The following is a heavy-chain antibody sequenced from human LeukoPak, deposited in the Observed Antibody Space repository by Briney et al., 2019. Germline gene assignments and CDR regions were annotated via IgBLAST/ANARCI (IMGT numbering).Heavy chain of an antibody. CDR2: ISGSGGST. D-gene: IGHD3-3*01. CDR3: TRGSPGDFWSGYYMDV. Sequence: GGSLRLSCAASGFTFSSYAMSWVRQAPGKGLEWVSAISGSGGSTYYADSVKGRFTISRDNSKNTLYLQMNSLKTEDTAVYYCTRGSPGDFWSGYYMDVWGKGTTVTVSS. J-gene: IGHJ6*03. V-gene: IGHV3-23*01. CDR1: GFTFSSYA.